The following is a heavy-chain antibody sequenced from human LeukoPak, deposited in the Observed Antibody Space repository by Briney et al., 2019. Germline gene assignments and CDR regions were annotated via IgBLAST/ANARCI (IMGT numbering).Heavy chain of an antibody. CDR3: ARYSSSWHRDFDY. J-gene: IGHJ4*02. D-gene: IGHD6-13*01. CDR2: INPNSGGT. Sequence: ASVKVSCKASGYTFTGNYMHWVRQAPGQGLEWMGWINPNSGGTNYAQKLQGRVTMTTDTSTSTAYMELRSLRSDDTAVYYCARYSSSWHRDFDYWGQGTLVTVSS. V-gene: IGHV1-2*02. CDR1: GYTFTGNY.